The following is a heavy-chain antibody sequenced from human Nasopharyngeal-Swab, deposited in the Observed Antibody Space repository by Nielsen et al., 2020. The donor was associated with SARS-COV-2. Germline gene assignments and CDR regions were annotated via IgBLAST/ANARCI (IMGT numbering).Heavy chain of an antibody. CDR2: IYPGDSDT. CDR3: ARSGTYYGMDV. Sequence: GESLKISCKASGYNFASYWIGWVRQMPGRGLEWMGIIYPGDSDTRYSPSFHGQVTISVDKSINTAFLHSSSLKASDIATYYCARSGTYYGMDVWGQGTTVIVSS. J-gene: IGHJ6*02. V-gene: IGHV5-51*01. CDR1: GYNFASYW. D-gene: IGHD1-26*01.